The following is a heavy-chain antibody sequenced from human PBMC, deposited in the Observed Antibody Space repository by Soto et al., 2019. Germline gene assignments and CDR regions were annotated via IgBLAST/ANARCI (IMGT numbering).Heavy chain of an antibody. CDR1: GYSFTSYW. J-gene: IGHJ6*02. CDR2: IDPSDSYT. V-gene: IGHV5-10-1*01. D-gene: IGHD6-19*01. CDR3: ARHLKKEQWLVYDYYYYGMDV. Sequence: PGESLKISCKGSGYSFTSYWISWVRQMPGKGLEWMGRIDPSDSYTNYSPSFQGHVTISADKSISTAYLQWSSLKASDTAMYYCARHLKKEQWLVYDYYYYGMDVWGQGTTVTVSS.